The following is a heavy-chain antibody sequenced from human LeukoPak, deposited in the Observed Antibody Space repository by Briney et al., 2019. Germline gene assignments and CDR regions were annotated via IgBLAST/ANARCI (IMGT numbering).Heavy chain of an antibody. CDR3: AKGGYDSSGYYYVNAFDI. Sequence: TGGSLRLSCAASGFTFSSYGMHWVRQAPGKGLEWVAVISYDGSNKYYADSVKGRFTISRDNSKNTLYLQMNSLRAEDTAVYYCAKGGYDSSGYYYVNAFDIWGQGTMVTVSS. V-gene: IGHV3-30*18. CDR1: GFTFSSYG. J-gene: IGHJ3*02. CDR2: ISYDGSNK. D-gene: IGHD3-22*01.